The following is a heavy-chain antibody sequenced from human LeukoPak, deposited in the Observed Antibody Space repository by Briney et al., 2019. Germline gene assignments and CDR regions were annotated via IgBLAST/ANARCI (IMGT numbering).Heavy chain of an antibody. Sequence: GGSLTLSCAASGFTFSDYYMSWIRQAPGQGLELVSYISSSCSTIYYADSVKGRFTISRDNAKNSLYPQMNSLRAEDTAVYYCARLLIDAHDYWGQGTLVTVSS. V-gene: IGHV3-11*01. CDR2: ISSSCSTI. J-gene: IGHJ4*02. CDR3: ARLLIDAHDY. D-gene: IGHD3-16*01. CDR1: GFTFSDYY.